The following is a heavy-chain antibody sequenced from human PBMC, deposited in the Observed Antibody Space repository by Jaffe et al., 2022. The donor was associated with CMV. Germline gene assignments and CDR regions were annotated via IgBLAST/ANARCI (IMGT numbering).Heavy chain of an antibody. CDR1: GFTFRNYG. CDR3: AREFINDALDL. CDR2: VWYDGSDK. Sequence: QVQLVESGGGVVQPGRSLRLSCTASGFTFRNYGMHWVRQAPGKGLEWVAGVWYDGSDKYNADSVKGRFVITRDNSKNTLFLQINSLRAEDTAVYYCAREFINDALDLWGQGTMVTVSS. J-gene: IGHJ3*01. V-gene: IGHV3-33*01.